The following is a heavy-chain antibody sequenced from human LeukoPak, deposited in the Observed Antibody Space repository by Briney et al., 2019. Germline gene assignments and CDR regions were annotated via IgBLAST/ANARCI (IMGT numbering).Heavy chain of an antibody. CDR2: IRSKANSYAT. J-gene: IGHJ4*02. CDR3: TRLSGPATPHYGDYFDY. V-gene: IGHV3-73*01. D-gene: IGHD4-17*01. Sequence: GGSLGLSCAASGFTFSGSAMHWVRQASGKGLEWVGRIRSKANSYATAYAASVKGRFTISRDDSKNTAYLQMNSLKTEDTAVYYCTRLSGPATPHYGDYFDYWGQGTLVTVSS. CDR1: GFTFSGSA.